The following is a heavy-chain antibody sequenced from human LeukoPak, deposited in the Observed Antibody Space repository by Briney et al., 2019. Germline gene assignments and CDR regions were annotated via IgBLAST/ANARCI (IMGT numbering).Heavy chain of an antibody. CDR1: GYTFTNYD. V-gene: IGHV1-8*01. D-gene: IGHD3-10*01. Sequence: ASVKVSCKASGYTFTNYDINWVRQATAQGLEWMGWMNPKSGNTGFAQKFQGRVSMTRSSSIGTAYMELSSLTFEDTVVYYCARTAGDLDYWGQGTLVTVSS. CDR2: MNPKSGNT. CDR3: ARTAGDLDY. J-gene: IGHJ4*02.